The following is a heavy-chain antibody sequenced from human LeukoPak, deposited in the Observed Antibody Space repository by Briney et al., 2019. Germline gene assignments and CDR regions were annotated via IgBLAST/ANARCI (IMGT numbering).Heavy chain of an antibody. CDR1: GFTFSSYA. D-gene: IGHD6-6*01. CDR2: ISGSGGST. CDR3: AKAGSSSFYYYYYMDV. J-gene: IGHJ6*03. V-gene: IGHV3-23*01. Sequence: PGGSLRLSCAASGFTFSSYAMSWVRQAPGKGLEWVSAISGSGGSTYYADSVKGRFTISRDNSKNTLYLQMNSLRAEDTAVYYCAKAGSSSFYYYYYMDVWGKGTTVTVSS.